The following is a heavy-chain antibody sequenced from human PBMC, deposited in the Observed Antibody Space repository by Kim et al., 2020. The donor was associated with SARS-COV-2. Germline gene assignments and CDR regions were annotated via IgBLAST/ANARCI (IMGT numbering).Heavy chain of an antibody. J-gene: IGHJ6*02. V-gene: IGHV3-23*01. D-gene: IGHD2-15*01. CDR3: AKTFSPNTNLEVVVVAATGYYYYGMDV. CDR1: GFTFSSYA. Sequence: GGSLRLSCAASGFTFSSYAMSWVRQAPGKGLEWVSAISGSGGSTYYADSVKGRFTISRDNSKNTLYLQMKSLRAEDTAVYYCAKTFSPNTNLEVVVVAATGYYYYGMDVWGQGTTVTVSS. CDR2: ISGSGGST.